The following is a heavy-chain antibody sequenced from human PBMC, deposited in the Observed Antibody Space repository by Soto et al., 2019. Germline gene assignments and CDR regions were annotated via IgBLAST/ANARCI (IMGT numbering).Heavy chain of an antibody. V-gene: IGHV1-8*01. CDR2: MNPNSGNT. Sequence: ASVKVSCKASGYTFTSYDINWVRQATGQGLEWMGWMNPNSGNTGYAQKFQGRVTMTRNTSISTAYMELGSLRSEDTAVYYCARVHDYGDPFIDYWGQGTLVTVSS. D-gene: IGHD4-17*01. CDR3: ARVHDYGDPFIDY. CDR1: GYTFTSYD. J-gene: IGHJ4*02.